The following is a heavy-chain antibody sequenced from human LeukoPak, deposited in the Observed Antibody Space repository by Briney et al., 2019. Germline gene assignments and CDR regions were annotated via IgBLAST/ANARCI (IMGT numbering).Heavy chain of an antibody. CDR3: AREAVDCSSTGCLFDY. V-gene: IGHV6-1*01. CDR2: TYYRSKWYN. CDR1: GDSVSSNSAA. J-gene: IGHJ4*02. D-gene: IGHD2-2*01. Sequence: SQTLSLTRAISGDSVSSNSAAWNWIRQSPSRGLEWLGRTYYRSKWYNDYAVSVKSRITINPDTSKNQFSLQLNSVTPEDTAVYYCAREAVDCSSTGCLFDYWGQGTLVTVSS.